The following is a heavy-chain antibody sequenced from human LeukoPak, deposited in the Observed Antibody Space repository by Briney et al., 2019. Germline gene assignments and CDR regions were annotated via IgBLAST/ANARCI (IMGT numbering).Heavy chain of an antibody. CDR3: ARDPWCDSSGYQLSGAFDI. V-gene: IGHV4-59*01. J-gene: IGHJ3*02. CDR2: IYYSGST. Sequence: SETLSLTCTVSGGSISSYYWSWIRQPPGKGLEWIGYIYYSGSTNYNPSLKSRVTISVDTSKNQFSLKLSSVTAADTAVYYCARDPWCDSSGYQLSGAFDIWGQGTMVTVSS. D-gene: IGHD3-22*01. CDR1: GGSISSYY.